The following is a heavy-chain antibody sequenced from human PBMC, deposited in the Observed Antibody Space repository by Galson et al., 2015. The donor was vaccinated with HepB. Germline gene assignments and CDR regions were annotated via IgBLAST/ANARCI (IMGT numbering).Heavy chain of an antibody. Sequence: SLRLSCAASGFTFSSYSMNWVRQAPGKGLEWVSYISSSSSSIYYADSVKGRFTISRDNAKNSLYLQMNSLRAEDTAVYYCARGADYDFWSGYYHYYYYYMYVWGKGTTVTVSS. D-gene: IGHD3-3*01. J-gene: IGHJ6*03. V-gene: IGHV3-48*01. CDR2: ISSSSSSI. CDR1: GFTFSSYS. CDR3: ARGADYDFWSGYYHYYYYYMYV.